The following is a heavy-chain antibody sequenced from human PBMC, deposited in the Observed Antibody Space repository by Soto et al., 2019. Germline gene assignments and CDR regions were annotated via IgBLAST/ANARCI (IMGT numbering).Heavy chain of an antibody. V-gene: IGHV4-59*01. CDR2: ISYTGST. Sequence: SETLSLTCTVSGDSIRSYYWSWIRQPPGKGLEWIGYISYTGSTHYNPSLKNRVTISADTSKNQFSLKLSSVTTADTALYYCAREGVAAPYYYYGMDVWGQGSTVTVSS. J-gene: IGHJ6*02. CDR1: GDSIRSYY. D-gene: IGHD2-15*01. CDR3: AREGVAAPYYYYGMDV.